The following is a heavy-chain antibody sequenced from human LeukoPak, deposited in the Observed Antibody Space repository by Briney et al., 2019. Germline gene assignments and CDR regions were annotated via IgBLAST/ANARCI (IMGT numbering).Heavy chain of an antibody. V-gene: IGHV3-23*01. CDR3: ARTRAPREDFFDY. D-gene: IGHD1-7*01. CDR2: ISGSGGST. CDR1: GFTFSSYA. Sequence: GALRLSCAASGFTFSSYAMSWVRQAPGKGLEWVSAISGSGGSTYYADSVKGRFTISRDNSKNMLYLQMNSLTSEDTAVYFCARTRAPREDFFDYWGQGVLVTVAS. J-gene: IGHJ4*02.